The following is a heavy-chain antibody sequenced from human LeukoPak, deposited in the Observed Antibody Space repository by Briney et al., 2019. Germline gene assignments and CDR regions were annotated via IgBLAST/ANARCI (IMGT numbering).Heavy chain of an antibody. Sequence: GGSLRLSCAASGFTFSSYGMHWVRQAPGKGLEWVAVIWYDGSNKYYADSAKGRFTISRDNSKNTLYLQMNSLRAEDTAVYYCARDQCSSTSCYIFYYYYGMDVWGQGTTVTVSS. CDR3: ARDQCSSTSCYIFYYYYGMDV. J-gene: IGHJ6*02. CDR1: GFTFSSYG. CDR2: IWYDGSNK. D-gene: IGHD2-2*02. V-gene: IGHV3-33*01.